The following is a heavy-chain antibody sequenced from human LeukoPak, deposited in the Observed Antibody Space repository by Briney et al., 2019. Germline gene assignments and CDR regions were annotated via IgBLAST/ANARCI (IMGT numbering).Heavy chain of an antibody. J-gene: IGHJ3*02. V-gene: IGHV3-30*04. Sequence: GRSLRLSCAASGFTFSSYAMHWVRQAPGKGLEWVAVISYDGSNKYYADSVKGRFTISRDNSKNTLYLQMNSLRAEDTAVYYCASCFGVVIMLDAFDIWGQGTMVTVSS. CDR1: GFTFSSYA. D-gene: IGHD3-3*01. CDR2: ISYDGSNK. CDR3: ASCFGVVIMLDAFDI.